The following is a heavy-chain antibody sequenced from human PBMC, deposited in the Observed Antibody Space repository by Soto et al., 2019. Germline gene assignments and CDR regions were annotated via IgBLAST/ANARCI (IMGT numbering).Heavy chain of an antibody. J-gene: IGHJ3*02. D-gene: IGHD5-18*01. CDR2: LYSGGGT. Sequence: EVQLVETGGGLIQPGGSLRLSCAASGLSVGSNYMNWVRQAPGKGLEWVSILYSGGGTYYADSVKGRFSISRDNSRNTLYLQMNSLRAEDTALYYCARSATADDALDIWGQGTTVIVSS. CDR1: GLSVGSNY. V-gene: IGHV3-53*02. CDR3: ARSATADDALDI.